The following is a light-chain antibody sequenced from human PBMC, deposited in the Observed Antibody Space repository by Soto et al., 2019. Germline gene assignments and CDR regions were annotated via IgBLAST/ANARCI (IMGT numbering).Light chain of an antibody. CDR1: QSVSSSY. V-gene: IGKV3-20*01. CDR2: GAS. CDR3: QQDYNLPWT. Sequence: ELVLTQSPGTLSLSPGERATLSCRASQSVSSSYLAWYQQKPGQATRLLIYGASSRATGIPDRVSGSGSGTDVSLTISRLEPEDFAVYYCQQDYNLPWTFGQGTKVDIK. J-gene: IGKJ1*01.